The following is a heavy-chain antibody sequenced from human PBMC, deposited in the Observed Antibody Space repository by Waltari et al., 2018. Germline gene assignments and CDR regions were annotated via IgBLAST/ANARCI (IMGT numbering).Heavy chain of an antibody. D-gene: IGHD2-21*01. CDR3: AKGFEDLLPFDH. V-gene: IGHV3-23*04. CDR2: SSDGGVYT. J-gene: IGHJ4*02. CDR1: GFPSCNYF. Sequence: EVQLVESGGTSVQPGGSLRLSCAASGFPSCNYFLSWVRQAPGKGLEWISASSDGGVYTYYADSVKGRFTIPRDSSKNTIYLQMNSLRVEDTALYYCAKGFEDLLPFDHWGQGTLVTVST.